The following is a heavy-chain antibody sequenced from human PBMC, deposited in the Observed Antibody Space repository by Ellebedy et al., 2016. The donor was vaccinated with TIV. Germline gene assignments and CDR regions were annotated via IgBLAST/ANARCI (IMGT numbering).Heavy chain of an antibody. CDR1: GYTFSSNG. D-gene: IGHD6-19*01. CDR3: ASRPGGGWVDAFDI. J-gene: IGHJ3*02. CDR2: ISGNNGNR. Sequence: AASVKVSCKASGYTFSSNGISWVRQAPGQGLKWMGWISGNNGNRNYGQKFQGRVTMTTDTSTSTVYMELRSLRSDDTAVYYCASRPGGGWVDAFDIWGQGTMVTVSS. V-gene: IGHV1-18*04.